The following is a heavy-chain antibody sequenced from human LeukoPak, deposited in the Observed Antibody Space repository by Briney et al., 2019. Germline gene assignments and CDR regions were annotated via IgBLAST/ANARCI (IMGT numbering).Heavy chain of an antibody. V-gene: IGHV1-2*02. D-gene: IGHD3-10*01. Sequence: ASVKVSCKASGYTFTGYYMHWVRQAPGQGLEWMGWINPNSGGTNYAQKFQGRVTMTRDTSISTAYMELIRLTSDDTAVCYCARESSYYGSGIDYWGQGTLVTVSS. CDR2: INPNSGGT. CDR1: GYTFTGYY. J-gene: IGHJ4*02. CDR3: ARESSYYGSGIDY.